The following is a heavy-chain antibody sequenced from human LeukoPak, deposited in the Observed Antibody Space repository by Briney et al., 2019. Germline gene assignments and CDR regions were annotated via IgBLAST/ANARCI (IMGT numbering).Heavy chain of an antibody. CDR3: AKSPRSAADNWFDP. V-gene: IGHV3-23*01. J-gene: IGHJ5*02. Sequence: GGSLRLSCAASGFTLSTYAMNWVRQAPGKGLEWASGISAGGGSTYYADSVKGRFTISRDNSKNTLYLQMNSLTVEDTAVYYCAKSPRSAADNWFDPWGRGTLVTVSS. CDR1: GFTLSTYA. D-gene: IGHD6-13*01. CDR2: ISAGGGST.